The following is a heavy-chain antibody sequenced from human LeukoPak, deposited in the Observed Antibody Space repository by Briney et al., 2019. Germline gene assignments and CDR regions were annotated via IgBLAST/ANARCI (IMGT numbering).Heavy chain of an antibody. CDR1: GFTFSSSW. J-gene: IGHJ4*02. CDR3: ASSGCWDSWSGTH. D-gene: IGHD3-3*01. Sequence: GGSLRLSCAASGFTFSSSWMSWVRQAPGKGLEWVANINQDGSEKYYVDSVKGRFTISRDNAKNSLYLQMNSLRAEDTAVYYCASSGCWDSWSGTHWGQGTLVTVSS. CDR2: INQDGSEK. V-gene: IGHV3-7*01.